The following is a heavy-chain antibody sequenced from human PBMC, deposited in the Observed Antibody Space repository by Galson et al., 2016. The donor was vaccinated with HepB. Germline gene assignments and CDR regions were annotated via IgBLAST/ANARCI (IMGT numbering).Heavy chain of an antibody. CDR3: ARDLNVVGILTGLYTEGLVDY. Sequence: SVKVSCKASGYIFTSYGITWVRQAPGQGLEWLGWISASSDYTNYAQKFQGRVTMTTDTSTTTAYMELRSLRSDDTAMYYCARDLNVVGILTGLYTEGLVDYWGQGTLVSVSS. J-gene: IGHJ4*02. D-gene: IGHD3-9*01. CDR1: GYIFTSYG. V-gene: IGHV1-18*04. CDR2: ISASSDYT.